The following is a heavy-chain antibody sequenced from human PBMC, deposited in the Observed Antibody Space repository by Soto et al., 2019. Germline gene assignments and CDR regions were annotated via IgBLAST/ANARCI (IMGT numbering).Heavy chain of an antibody. V-gene: IGHV1-18*01. CDR1: GYGFTTYG. Sequence: QVHLVQSGAEVKKPGASVKVSCKGSGYGFTTYGITWVRQAPGQGLEWMSWISAHNGNTDYAQILQSRVTVTRDKATGTAYMELGSLRSDDTAVYYCARGRYGDYWGQGALVTVSS. D-gene: IGHD1-1*01. CDR2: ISAHNGNT. CDR3: ARGRYGDY. J-gene: IGHJ4*02.